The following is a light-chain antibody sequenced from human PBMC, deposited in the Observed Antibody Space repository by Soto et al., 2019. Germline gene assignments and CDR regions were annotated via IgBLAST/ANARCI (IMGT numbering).Light chain of an antibody. J-gene: IGKJ5*01. Sequence: DIQMTQSPSTLSASVGDRVTITCRASQSISNWLAWYQQKAGKAPKLLIYKASSLESGVPSRFSGSGSGTEFTLTITSLQPDDFATYYRQQYNSYPITFGQGTRLEIK. V-gene: IGKV1-5*03. CDR3: QQYNSYPIT. CDR2: KAS. CDR1: QSISNW.